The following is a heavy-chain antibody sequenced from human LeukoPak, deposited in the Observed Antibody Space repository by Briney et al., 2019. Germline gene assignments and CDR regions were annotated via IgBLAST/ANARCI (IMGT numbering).Heavy chain of an antibody. J-gene: IGHJ4*02. CDR3: ARRIAAAGTFDY. CDR2: IYYSGST. CDR1: GGSISSGGYY. V-gene: IGHV4-31*03. Sequence: PSETLSLTCTVSGGSISSGGYYWSWLRQHPGKGLEGIGYIYYSGSTYYNPSLESRVTISVDTSKNQFSLKLSSVTAADTAVYYCARRIAAAGTFDYWGQGTLVTVSS. D-gene: IGHD6-13*01.